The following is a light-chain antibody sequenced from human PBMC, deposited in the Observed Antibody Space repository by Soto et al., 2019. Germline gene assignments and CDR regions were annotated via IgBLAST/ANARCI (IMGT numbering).Light chain of an antibody. CDR2: GNN. J-gene: IGLJ2*01. CDR3: QSYDSSLSGYVV. CDR1: SSNIGAGYD. Sequence: QSVLTQPPSVSGAPGQRVTISCAGNSSNIGAGYDVHWYQQLPATAPKLLIYGNNKRPSGVPDRFSGSKSGTSASLAITGLQAGDEADYHCQSYDSSLSGYVVFGGGTKLTVL. V-gene: IGLV1-40*01.